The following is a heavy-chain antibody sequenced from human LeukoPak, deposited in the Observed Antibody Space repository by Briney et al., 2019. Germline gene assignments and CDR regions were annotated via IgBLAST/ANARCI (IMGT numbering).Heavy chain of an antibody. V-gene: IGHV3-33*01. Sequence: GGSLRLSCAASGFTFSSYGMHWVRQAPGKGLEWVAVIWYDGSNKYYADSVKGRFTISRDNSKNTLYLQMNSLRAEDTAVYYCASNHYGSALYSKVTPFDYWGQGTLVTVSS. CDR2: IWYDGSNK. CDR1: GFTFSSYG. D-gene: IGHD3-10*01. CDR3: ASNHYGSALYSKVTPFDY. J-gene: IGHJ4*02.